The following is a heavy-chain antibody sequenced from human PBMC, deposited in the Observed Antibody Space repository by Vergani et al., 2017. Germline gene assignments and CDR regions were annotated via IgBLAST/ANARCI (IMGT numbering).Heavy chain of an antibody. CDR2: IVVGSGNT. J-gene: IGHJ1*01. CDR3: ARGGIAVAGGRYFQH. CDR1: GFTFTSSA. D-gene: IGHD6-19*01. V-gene: IGHV1-58*01. Sequence: QMQLVQSGPEVKKPGTSVKVSCKASGFTFTSSAVQWVRQARGQRLEWIGWIVVGSGNTNYAQKFQERVTITRDMSTSTAYMELSSLRSEDTAVYYCARGGIAVAGGRYFQHWGQGTLVTVSS.